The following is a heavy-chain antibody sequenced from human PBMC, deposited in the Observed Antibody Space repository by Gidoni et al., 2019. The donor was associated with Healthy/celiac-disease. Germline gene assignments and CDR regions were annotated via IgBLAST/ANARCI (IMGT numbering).Heavy chain of an antibody. Sequence: QVQLVESGGGVVQPGRSLRLSCAASGFTFSSYGMHWVRQAPGNGLEWVAVIWYDGSNKYYAEYVKGRFTISRDNSKNTLYLQMNSLRAEDTAVYYCARERYGDFGWFDYWGQGTLVTVSS. D-gene: IGHD4-17*01. CDR3: ARERYGDFGWFDY. CDR1: GFTFSSYG. CDR2: IWYDGSNK. V-gene: IGHV3-33*01. J-gene: IGHJ4*02.